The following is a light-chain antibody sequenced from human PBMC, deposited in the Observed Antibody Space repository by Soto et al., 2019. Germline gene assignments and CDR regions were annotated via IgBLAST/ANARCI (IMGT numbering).Light chain of an antibody. CDR1: SSNIGAGYD. J-gene: IGLJ1*01. CDR3: QSYDSSLIGYV. V-gene: IGLV1-40*01. CDR2: GNS. Sequence: QAVVTQPPSVSGAPGQRVTISCTGSSSNIGAGYDVHWYQQLPGTAPKLLIYGNSNRPSGVPDRFSGSKSGTSASLAITGLLAEDEAGYYCQSYDSSLIGYVFGTGTKLTVL.